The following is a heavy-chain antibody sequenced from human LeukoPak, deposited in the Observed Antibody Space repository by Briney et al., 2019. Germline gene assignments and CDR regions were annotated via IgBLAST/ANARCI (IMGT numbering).Heavy chain of an antibody. Sequence: GGSLRLSCAASGFTFDDYAMHWDRQAPGKGLEWVSLISWDGGSTYYADSVKGRFTISRDNSKNSLYLQMNSLRAEDTALYYCAKAGIAAAGYYYYYYMDVWGKGTTVTVSS. D-gene: IGHD6-13*01. V-gene: IGHV3-43D*03. CDR3: AKAGIAAAGYYYYYYMDV. CDR2: ISWDGGST. J-gene: IGHJ6*03. CDR1: GFTFDDYA.